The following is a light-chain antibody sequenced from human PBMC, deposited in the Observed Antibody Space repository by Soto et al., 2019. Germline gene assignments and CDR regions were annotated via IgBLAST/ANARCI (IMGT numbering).Light chain of an antibody. J-gene: IGLJ1*01. CDR2: GVS. CDR3: SSHTTSSALQV. Sequence: QSVLTQPASVSGSPGQSITMSCSGTISDFVVYNYVSWYQQHPGKAPKLMLYGVSKRASGVSNRLSGSKSGNTASLTISGLQAEDEADYYCSSHTTSSALQVFGTGTKVTVL. CDR1: ISDFVVYNY. V-gene: IGLV2-14*01.